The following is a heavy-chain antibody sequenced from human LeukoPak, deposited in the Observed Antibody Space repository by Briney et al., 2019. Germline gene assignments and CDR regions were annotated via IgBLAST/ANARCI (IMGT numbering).Heavy chain of an antibody. J-gene: IGHJ4*02. Sequence: ASVKVSCKASGYTFTSYGISWVRQAPGQGLEWMGWISAYNGNTNYAQKLQGRVTMTTDTSTSTAYMELRSLGSDDTAVYYCARDRRPYCSSTSCYSDYWGQGTLVTVSS. CDR3: ARDRRPYCSSTSCYSDY. V-gene: IGHV1-18*04. CDR1: GYTFTSYG. CDR2: ISAYNGNT. D-gene: IGHD2-2*01.